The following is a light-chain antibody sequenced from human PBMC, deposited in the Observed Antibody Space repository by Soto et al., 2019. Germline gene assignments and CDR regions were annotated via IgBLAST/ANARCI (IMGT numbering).Light chain of an antibody. J-gene: IGKJ2*01. CDR3: QQYGSSSYT. CDR2: GAS. Sequence: EIVLTQSPGTLSLSPGERATLSCRASQSVSSSYLAWYQQKPGQAPRLLIYGASIRATGIPDRFSGSGSGTEFTLTISSLEPEDFAVYYCQQYGSSSYTFGQGTKLEIK. V-gene: IGKV3-20*01. CDR1: QSVSSSY.